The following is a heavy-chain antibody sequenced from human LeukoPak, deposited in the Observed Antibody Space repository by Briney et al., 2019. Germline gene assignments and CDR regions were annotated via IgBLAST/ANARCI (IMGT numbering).Heavy chain of an antibody. CDR1: GFTFSSYA. J-gene: IGHJ2*01. CDR2: IIGSGTTT. CDR3: VYISSWCWYFDL. D-gene: IGHD6-13*01. V-gene: IGHV3-23*01. Sequence: SGGSLRLSCAASGFTFSSYAMSWVRQAPGKGLEWVSGIIGSGTTTYYPDSMKGRFTISRDNSKNTLYLQMNSLRAEDTAVYYCVYISSWCWYFDLWGRGTLVTVSS.